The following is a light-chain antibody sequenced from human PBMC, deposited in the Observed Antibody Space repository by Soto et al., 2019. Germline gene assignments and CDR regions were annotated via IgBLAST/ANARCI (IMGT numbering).Light chain of an antibody. CDR2: GAS. J-gene: IGKJ3*01. Sequence: EIVLTQSPGTLSLSPGERATLSCRASQSVSSSYLAWYQQKPGQAPRLLIYGASSRATGIPDRFSGSGCGTAFTLTISRMEPEDFAVYYCQQYGSSRSTFGPGTKVDIK. V-gene: IGKV3-20*01. CDR3: QQYGSSRST. CDR1: QSVSSSY.